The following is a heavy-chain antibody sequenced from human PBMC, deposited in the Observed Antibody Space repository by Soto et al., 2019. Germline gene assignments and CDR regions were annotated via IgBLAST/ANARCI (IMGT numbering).Heavy chain of an antibody. CDR2: ISYDGSNK. J-gene: IGHJ4*02. Sequence: GGSLRLSCAASGFTFSSYAMHWVRQAPGKGLEWVAVISYDGSNKYYADSVKGRFTISRDNSKNTLYLQMNSLRAEDTAVYYCARADSYYYDSSGYVGWGQGTLVTVSS. CDR1: GFTFSSYA. V-gene: IGHV3-30-3*01. CDR3: ARADSYYYDSSGYVG. D-gene: IGHD3-22*01.